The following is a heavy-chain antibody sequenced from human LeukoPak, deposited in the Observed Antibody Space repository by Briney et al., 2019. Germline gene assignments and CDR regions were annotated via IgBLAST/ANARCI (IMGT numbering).Heavy chain of an antibody. CDR3: AKDRDSTLIRGAIYD. D-gene: IGHD3-10*01. Sequence: GGSPRLSCAAFGFTFSTYAMSWVRQAPGKGLEWVCGISASGGSTYYADSVKGRFTISRDNSKNTLYLQMNSLRAEDTAVYYCAKDRDSTLIRGAIYDWGQGTLVTVSS. CDR2: ISASGGST. CDR1: GFTFSTYA. J-gene: IGHJ4*02. V-gene: IGHV3-23*01.